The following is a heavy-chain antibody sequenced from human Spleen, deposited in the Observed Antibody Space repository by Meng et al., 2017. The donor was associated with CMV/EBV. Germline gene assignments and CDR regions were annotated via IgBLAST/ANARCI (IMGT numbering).Heavy chain of an antibody. CDR3: ARDSGVCSSTSCYRNDY. V-gene: IGHV3-30*02. D-gene: IGHD2-2*02. Sequence: GESLKISCAASGFTFSSYGMHWVRQAPGKGLEWVAFIRYDGSNKYYADSVKGRFTISRDNSKNTLYLQMNSLRVEDTAVYYCARDSGVCSSTSCYRNDYWGQGTLVTVSS. J-gene: IGHJ4*02. CDR2: IRYDGSNK. CDR1: GFTFSSYG.